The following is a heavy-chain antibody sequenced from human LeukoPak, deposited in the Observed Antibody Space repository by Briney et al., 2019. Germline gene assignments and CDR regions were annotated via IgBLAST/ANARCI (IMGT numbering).Heavy chain of an antibody. V-gene: IGHV3-30*04. D-gene: IGHD3-22*01. CDR3: ARDLDYYDSSGYQTYYFDY. Sequence: GALRLSCAASGFTFGSYAMHWVRQAPGKGLEWVAAISYDGSNKYSADSVKGRFTISRDNSKNTLYLQMNSLRADDTAVYYCARDLDYYDSSGYQTYYFDYWGQGTLVTVSS. CDR1: GFTFGSYA. CDR2: ISYDGSNK. J-gene: IGHJ4*02.